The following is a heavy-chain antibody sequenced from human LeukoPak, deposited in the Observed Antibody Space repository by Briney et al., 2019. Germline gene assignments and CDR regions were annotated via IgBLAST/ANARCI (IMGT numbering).Heavy chain of an antibody. CDR2: IIPIFGTA. Sequence: SVKVSCKASEGTFSSYAISWVRQAPGQGLEWMGGIIPIFGTANYAQKFQGRVTITTDESTSTAYMELSSLRSEDTAVYYCAVLGYCSSTSCPWGQGTLVTVSS. D-gene: IGHD2-2*01. J-gene: IGHJ5*02. CDR1: EGTFSSYA. CDR3: AVLGYCSSTSCP. V-gene: IGHV1-69*05.